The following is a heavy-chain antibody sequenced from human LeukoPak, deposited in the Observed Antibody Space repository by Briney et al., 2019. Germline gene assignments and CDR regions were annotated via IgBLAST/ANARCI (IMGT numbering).Heavy chain of an antibody. J-gene: IGHJ4*02. V-gene: IGHV4-59*01. Sequence: SETLSLTCAVYGGSFSGYYWSWLRQPPGKGLEWIGYIYYSGSTNYNPSLKSRVTISVDTSKNQFSLKLSSVTAADTAVYYCARSPGIQFLDYWGQGTLVPVSS. CDR2: IYYSGST. D-gene: IGHD5-18*01. CDR3: ARSPGIQFLDY. CDR1: GGSFSGYY.